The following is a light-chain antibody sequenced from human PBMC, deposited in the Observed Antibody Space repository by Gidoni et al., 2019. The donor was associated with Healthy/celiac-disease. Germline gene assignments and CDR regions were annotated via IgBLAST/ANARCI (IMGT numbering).Light chain of an antibody. V-gene: IGKV4-1*01. J-gene: IGKJ4*02. CDR3: QQYYSTPLT. Sequence: DIVMTQSPESLPVSLGGRATINCKSSQSVIYSSNNKNYLAWYQQKPGQTPKLLIYWASTRESGVSERFSGSGSGTDFTLTISSLQAEDVAVYYCQQYYSTPLTFGGGTKVEIK. CDR2: WAS. CDR1: QSVIYSSNNKNY.